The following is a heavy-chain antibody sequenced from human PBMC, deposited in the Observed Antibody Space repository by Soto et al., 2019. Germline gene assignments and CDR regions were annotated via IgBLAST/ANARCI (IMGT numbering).Heavy chain of an antibody. D-gene: IGHD6-13*01. J-gene: IGHJ5*02. CDR2: INPSSGGT. CDR3: AKGGSSWTEWFDP. CDR1: GYPLTAKY. V-gene: IGHV1-2*02. Sequence: QVQLVQSGAEVKKPGASVKVSCKASGYPLTAKYLHWVRQAPGQGLEWMGWINPSSGGTKEAQKFRGRVTMTRDTSISAAYMELSRRTSYDTAVYYWAKGGSSWTEWFDPWGQGTLVTVSS.